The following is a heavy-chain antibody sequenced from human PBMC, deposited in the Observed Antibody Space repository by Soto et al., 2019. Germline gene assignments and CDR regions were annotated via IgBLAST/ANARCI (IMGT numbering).Heavy chain of an antibody. CDR3: ARALRFLEWTHYGMDV. J-gene: IGHJ6*02. V-gene: IGHV1-8*01. CDR2: MNPNSGNT. Sequence: ASVKVSCKASGYTFTSYDINWVRQATGQGLEWMGWMNPNSGNTGYAQKFQGRVTMTRNTSISTAYMELSSLRSKDTAVYYCARALRFLEWTHYGMDVWGQGTTVTVSS. CDR1: GYTFTSYD. D-gene: IGHD3-3*01.